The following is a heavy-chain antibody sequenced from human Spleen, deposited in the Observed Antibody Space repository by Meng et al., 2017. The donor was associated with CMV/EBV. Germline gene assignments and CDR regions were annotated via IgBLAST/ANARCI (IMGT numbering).Heavy chain of an antibody. CDR3: ARERGYDSSGYYTTTYFDY. Sequence: GESLKISCAASGFTFSSYEMNWVRQAPGKGLEWVSYISSSGSTIYYADSVKGRFTISRDNAKNSLYLQMNSLRAEDTAVYYCARERGYDSSGYYTTTYFDYWGQGTLVTVS. CDR2: ISSSGSTI. V-gene: IGHV3-48*03. J-gene: IGHJ4*02. D-gene: IGHD3-22*01. CDR1: GFTFSSYE.